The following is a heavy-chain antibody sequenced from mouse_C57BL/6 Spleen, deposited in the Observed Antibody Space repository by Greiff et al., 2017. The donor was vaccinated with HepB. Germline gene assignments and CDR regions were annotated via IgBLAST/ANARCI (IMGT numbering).Heavy chain of an antibody. J-gene: IGHJ2*01. Sequence: EVRLVESGGGLVKPGGSLKLSCAASGFTFSSYTMSWVRQTPEKRLEWVATISGGGGNTYYPDSVKGRFTISRDNAKNTLYLQMSSLRSEDTALYYCARHEGVYYYGPFDYWGQGTTLTVSS. CDR1: GFTFSSYT. D-gene: IGHD1-1*01. CDR3: ARHEGVYYYGPFDY. V-gene: IGHV5-9*01. CDR2: ISGGGGNT.